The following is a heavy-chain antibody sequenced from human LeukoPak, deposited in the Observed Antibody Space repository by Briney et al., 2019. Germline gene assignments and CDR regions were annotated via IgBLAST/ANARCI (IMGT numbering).Heavy chain of an antibody. Sequence: PSETLSLNCTVSGGSVSRNSDYWGWIRQPPGKGLEWIGYIYYSGSTNYNPSLKSRVTISVDTSKNQFSLKLSSVTAADTAVYYCATTTSGGDAFDIWGQGTMVTVSS. D-gene: IGHD1-26*01. CDR2: IYYSGST. J-gene: IGHJ3*02. V-gene: IGHV4-61*01. CDR1: GGSVSRNSDY. CDR3: ATTTSGGDAFDI.